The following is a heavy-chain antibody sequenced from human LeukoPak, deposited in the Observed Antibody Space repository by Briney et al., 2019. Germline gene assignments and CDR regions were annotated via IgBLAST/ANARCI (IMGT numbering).Heavy chain of an antibody. CDR1: GGSISSGSYY. CDR2: IYTSGST. J-gene: IGHJ3*02. CDR3: AAICAGDCYKAFDI. V-gene: IGHV4-61*02. Sequence: SETLSLTCTVSGGSISSGSYYWSWIRQSAGIELEWIGRIYTSGSTNYNPSLKSRVTISVDTSKNRFSLKLSSVTAADTAVYYCAAICAGDCYKAFDIWGQGTMVTVSS. D-gene: IGHD2-21*01.